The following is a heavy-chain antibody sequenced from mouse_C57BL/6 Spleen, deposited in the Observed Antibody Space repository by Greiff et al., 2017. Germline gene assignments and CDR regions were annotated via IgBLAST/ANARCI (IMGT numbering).Heavy chain of an antibody. D-gene: IGHD2-4*01. CDR3: TRRYDYEDYYAMDY. Sequence: VHVKQSGTVLARPGASVKMSCKTSGYTFTSYWMHWVKQRPGQGLEWIGAIYPGNSDTSYNQKFKGKAKLTAVTSASTAYMELSSLTNEDSAVYYCTRRYDYEDYYAMDYWGQGTSVTVSS. V-gene: IGHV1-5*01. CDR2: IYPGNSDT. J-gene: IGHJ4*01. CDR1: GYTFTSYW.